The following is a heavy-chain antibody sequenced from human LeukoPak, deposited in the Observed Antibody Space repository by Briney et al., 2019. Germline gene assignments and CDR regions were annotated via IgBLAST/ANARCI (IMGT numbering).Heavy chain of an antibody. V-gene: IGHV4-38-2*02. CDR2: LYHTCTT. J-gene: IGHJ4*02. D-gene: IGHD3-16*02. CDR1: GSFTSSGYD. Sequence: SETLSLTCSVSGSFTSSGYDWGWIRQPPGKGLEWNRSLYHTCTTPSNPSLTSRGTLLVYTSRNQFLSTLHSVTARDTGIYYSASGFKYRRFDYWGQGVLVTVSS. CDR3: ASGFKYRRFDY.